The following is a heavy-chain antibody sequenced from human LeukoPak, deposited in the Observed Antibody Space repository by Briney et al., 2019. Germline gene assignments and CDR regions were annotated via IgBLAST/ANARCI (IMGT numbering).Heavy chain of an antibody. CDR1: GFTFSTYE. J-gene: IGHJ3*02. CDR3: ARDLTGTNVFDI. V-gene: IGHV3-48*03. CDR2: ISRSGRTT. Sequence: GGSLRLSCAASGFTFSTYETNWVRQAPGKGLEWVSYISRSGRTTYYADSVKDRFTISRDNAKNSVFLQMTRLRADDTAIYYCARDLTGTNVFDIWGQGTVVTVSS. D-gene: IGHD1-14*01.